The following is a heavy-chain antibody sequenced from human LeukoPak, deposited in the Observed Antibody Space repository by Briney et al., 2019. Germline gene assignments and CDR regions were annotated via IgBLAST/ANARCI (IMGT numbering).Heavy chain of an antibody. CDR3: THPAYYYNVDV. Sequence: GGSLRLSCSASGLTFSVSAIHWVRQASGKGLEWVGRIKTKADNYATAYAATVKGRFTISRDDSTNTAYLQMNSLKTEDTAVYYCTHPAYYYNVDVWGKGTTVTVSS. J-gene: IGHJ6*04. V-gene: IGHV3-73*01. CDR1: GLTFSVSA. CDR2: IKTKADNYAT.